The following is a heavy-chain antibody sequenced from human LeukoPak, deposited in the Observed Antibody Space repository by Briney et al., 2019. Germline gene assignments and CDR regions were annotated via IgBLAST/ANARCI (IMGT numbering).Heavy chain of an antibody. CDR2: IYYSGST. J-gene: IGHJ5*02. CDR1: GGSISSYY. Sequence: SETLSLTCTVSGGSISSYYWSWIRQPPGKGLEWIGYIYYSGSTNYNPSLKSRVTISVDTSKNQFSLKLSSVTAADTAVYYCARERGRWEPYETWGQGTLVTVSS. V-gene: IGHV4-59*08. CDR3: ARERGRWEPYET. D-gene: IGHD1-26*01.